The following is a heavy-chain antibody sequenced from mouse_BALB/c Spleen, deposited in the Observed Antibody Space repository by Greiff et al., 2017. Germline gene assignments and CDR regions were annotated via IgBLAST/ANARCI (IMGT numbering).Heavy chain of an antibody. Sequence: VQLVESGPSLVQPSQSLSITCTVSGFSLTSYGVHWVRQSPGKGLEWLGVIWRGGSTDYNAAFMSRLSITKDNSKSQVFFKMNSLQADDTAIYYCAKAGNYAYYAMDYWGQGTSVTVSS. CDR3: AKAGNYAYYAMDY. CDR2: IWRGGST. J-gene: IGHJ4*01. CDR1: GFSLTSYG. D-gene: IGHD2-1*01. V-gene: IGHV2-5-1*01.